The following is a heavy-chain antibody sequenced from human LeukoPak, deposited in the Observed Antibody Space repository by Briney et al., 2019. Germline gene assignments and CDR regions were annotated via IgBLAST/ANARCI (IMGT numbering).Heavy chain of an antibody. CDR2: ISAYNGNT. V-gene: IGHV1-18*01. D-gene: IGHD6-13*01. CDR1: GYTFTSYG. CDR3: ARDEPYSSSWYADY. Sequence: ASVKVSCTASGYTFTSYGISWVRQAPGQGLEWMGWISAYNGNTNYAQKLQGRVTMTTDTSTSTAYMELRSLRSDDTAVYYCARDEPYSSSWYADYWGQGTLVTVSS. J-gene: IGHJ4*02.